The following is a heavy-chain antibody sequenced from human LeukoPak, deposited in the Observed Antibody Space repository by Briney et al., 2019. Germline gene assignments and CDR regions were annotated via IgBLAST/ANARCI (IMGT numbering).Heavy chain of an antibody. V-gene: IGHV1-18*01. Sequence: ASVKVSCKASGYTFTSYGISWVRQAPGQGLEWMGWISAYNGNTNYAQKRQGRVTMTTDTSTSTAYMKLRSLRSDDTAVSYCARDRATMVRGVISKIDYWGQGTLVTVSS. CDR1: GYTFTSYG. CDR3: ARDRATMVRGVISKIDY. D-gene: IGHD3-10*01. CDR2: ISAYNGNT. J-gene: IGHJ4*02.